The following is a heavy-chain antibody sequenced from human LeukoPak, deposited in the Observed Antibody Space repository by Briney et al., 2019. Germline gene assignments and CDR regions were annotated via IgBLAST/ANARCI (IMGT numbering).Heavy chain of an antibody. Sequence: GGSLRLSCAASGFTFSSYGVHWVRQAPGKGLEWVAVIWYDGSNKYYADSVKGRFTISRDNSKNTLYLQMNSLRAEDTAVYYCAKESIAAAYYYYYMDVWGKGTTITVSS. V-gene: IGHV3-33*06. CDR2: IWYDGSNK. CDR3: AKESIAAAYYYYYMDV. D-gene: IGHD6-13*01. CDR1: GFTFSSYG. J-gene: IGHJ6*03.